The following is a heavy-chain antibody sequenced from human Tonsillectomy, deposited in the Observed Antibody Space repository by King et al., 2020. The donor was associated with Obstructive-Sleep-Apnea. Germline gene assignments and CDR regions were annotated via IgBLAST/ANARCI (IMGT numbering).Heavy chain of an antibody. V-gene: IGHV3-43D*03. Sequence: VQLVESGGAVVQPGGSLRLSCAASGFTFDDYAMHWVRQAPGKGLEWVSLISWDGGATSYADSVKGRFSISRDTSKNVLYLQMNSLRVDDSALYYCAKDSTRYSTGYYFDYWGQGTLVTVSS. CDR3: AKDSTRYSTGYYFDY. CDR2: ISWDGGAT. J-gene: IGHJ4*02. D-gene: IGHD2-8*02. CDR1: GFTFDDYA.